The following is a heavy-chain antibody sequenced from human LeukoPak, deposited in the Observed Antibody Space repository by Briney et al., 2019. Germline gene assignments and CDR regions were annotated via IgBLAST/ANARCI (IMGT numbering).Heavy chain of an antibody. D-gene: IGHD3-10*01. J-gene: IGHJ6*02. CDR1: GYTLTELS. Sequence: ASVKVSCKVSGYTLTELSMHWVRQAPGKGLEWMGGFDPEDGETIYAQKFQGRVTMTEDTSTDTAYMELSSLRSEDTAVYYCATDPPMVRGVMYYYYGMDVWGQGTTVTVSS. CDR2: FDPEDGET. V-gene: IGHV1-24*01. CDR3: ATDPPMVRGVMYYYYGMDV.